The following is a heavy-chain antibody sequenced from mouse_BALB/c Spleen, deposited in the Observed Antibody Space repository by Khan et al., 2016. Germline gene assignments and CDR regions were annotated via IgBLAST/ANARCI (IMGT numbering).Heavy chain of an antibody. CDR2: IYPGDGDT. V-gene: IGHV1-80*01. D-gene: IGHD2-14*01. Sequence: QVRLQQSGAELVRPGSSVKISCKASGYAFSGYWMNWVKQRPGQGLEWIGQIYPGDGDTNYNGKFKGKATLTADKSSSIAYMQLSSLTSEDSAVXFCARGTPFASWGQGTLVTVSA. CDR3: ARGTPFAS. J-gene: IGHJ3*01. CDR1: GYAFSGYW.